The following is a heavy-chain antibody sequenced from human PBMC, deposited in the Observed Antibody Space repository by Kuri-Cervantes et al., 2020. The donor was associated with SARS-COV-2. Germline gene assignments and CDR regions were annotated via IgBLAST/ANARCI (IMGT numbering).Heavy chain of an antibody. V-gene: IGHV3-30*14. CDR3: ARALRPRGDAFDI. J-gene: IGHJ3*02. CDR1: GFTFSSYA. D-gene: IGHD3-10*01. Sequence: GGSLRLSCAASGFTFSSYAMHWVRQAPGKGLEWVAVISYDGSNKYYADSVKGRFTISRDNSKNTLYLQMNSLRAEDTAVYYCARALRPRGDAFDIWGQGTMVTVSS. CDR2: ISYDGSNK.